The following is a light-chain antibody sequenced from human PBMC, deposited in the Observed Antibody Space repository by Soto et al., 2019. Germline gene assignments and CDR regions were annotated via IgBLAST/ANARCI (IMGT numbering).Light chain of an antibody. J-gene: IGLJ3*02. CDR2: DVS. CDR3: SSFRSGGVVV. Sequence: QSVLTQPASVSGSPGQSITISCTGTSSDVGGYNYVSWYQHHPGKAPKLMIYDVSNRPSGVSNRFSGSKSGNTASLTISGLQTEDEADYYCSSFRSGGVVVFGGGTKLTVL. CDR1: SSDVGGYNY. V-gene: IGLV2-14*01.